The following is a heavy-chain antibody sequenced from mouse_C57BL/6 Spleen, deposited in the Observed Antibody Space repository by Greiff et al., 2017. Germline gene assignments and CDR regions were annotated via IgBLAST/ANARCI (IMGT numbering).Heavy chain of an antibody. V-gene: IGHV1-69*01. J-gene: IGHJ2*01. Sequence: VQLQQPGAELVMPGASVKLSCKASGYTFTSYWMHWVKQRPGHGLEWIGEIDPSDSYTNYNQKFKGKSTLTVDKSSSTAYMQRSSLTSEDSAVYYCAREGGLGGGDYWGQGTTLTVSS. CDR1: GYTFTSYW. CDR2: IDPSDSYT. D-gene: IGHD3-3*01. CDR3: AREGGLGGGDY.